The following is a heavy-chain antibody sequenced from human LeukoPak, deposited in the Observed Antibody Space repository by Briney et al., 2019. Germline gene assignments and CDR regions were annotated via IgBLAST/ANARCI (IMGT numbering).Heavy chain of an antibody. Sequence: GGSLRLSCAASGFTFSSHAMSWVRQAPGKGLEWVSGISGSDDNTYYADSVKGRFTISRDNSKNTLYVQVNSLGTEDTAAYYCAKGSYYDSSGSFYFDYWGQGTLVTVSS. CDR2: ISGSDDNT. CDR3: AKGSYYDSSGSFYFDY. V-gene: IGHV3-23*01. CDR1: GFTFSSHA. J-gene: IGHJ4*02. D-gene: IGHD3-22*01.